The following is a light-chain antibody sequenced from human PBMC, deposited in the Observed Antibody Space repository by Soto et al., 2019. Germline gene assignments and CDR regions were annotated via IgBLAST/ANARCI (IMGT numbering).Light chain of an antibody. CDR2: DAS. Sequence: ELVLTQSPATLSLSPGERATLSCRASQGVDTYLAWYQQKPGQAPRLLIYDASNRATGIPARFSGSGSGTDFTLTISSLEPEDFAVYYCQQRSNWPPLTFGGGTKVEIK. CDR3: QQRSNWPPLT. V-gene: IGKV3-11*01. J-gene: IGKJ4*01. CDR1: QGVDTY.